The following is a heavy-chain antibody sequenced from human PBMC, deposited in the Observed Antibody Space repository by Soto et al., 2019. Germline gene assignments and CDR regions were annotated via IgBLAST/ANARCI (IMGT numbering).Heavy chain of an antibody. D-gene: IGHD6-19*01. CDR3: ASVYSSGWYVD. CDR1: GGSFSGYY. Sequence: PSETLSLTCAVYGGSFSGYYWTWIRQPPGTGLEWIGEINHSGSTNYNPSLKSRVTISVDTSKNQFSLKLTSVTAADTAVYYCASVYSSGWYVDWGQGTLVTVSS. V-gene: IGHV4-34*01. J-gene: IGHJ4*02. CDR2: INHSGST.